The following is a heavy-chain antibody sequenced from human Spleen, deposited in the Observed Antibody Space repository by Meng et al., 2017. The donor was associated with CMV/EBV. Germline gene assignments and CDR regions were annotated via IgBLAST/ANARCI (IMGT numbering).Heavy chain of an antibody. V-gene: IGHV3-21*01. CDR2: ISSSSSYI. D-gene: IGHD2-2*01. CDR1: NYS. CDR3: ARSADCSSTSCYYSALDWFDP. Sequence: NYSMNWVRQAPGKGLEWVSSISSSSSYIYYADSVKGRFTISRDNAKNSLYLQMNSLRAEDTAVYYCARSADCSSTSCYYSALDWFDPWGQGTLVTVSS. J-gene: IGHJ5*02.